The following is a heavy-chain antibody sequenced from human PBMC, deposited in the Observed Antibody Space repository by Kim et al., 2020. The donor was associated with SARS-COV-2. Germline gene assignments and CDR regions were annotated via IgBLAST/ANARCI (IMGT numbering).Heavy chain of an antibody. CDR2: IIPIFGTA. V-gene: IGHV1-69*13. Sequence: SVKVSCKASGGTFSSYAISWVRQAPGQGLEWMGGIIPIFGTANYAQKFQGRVTITADESTSTAYMELSSLRFEDTAVYYFARSTVTTQMGRMYYYYGMDVWGQGTTVTVSS. J-gene: IGHJ6*01. CDR1: GGTFSSYA. D-gene: IGHD4-17*01. CDR3: ARSTVTTQMGRMYYYYGMDV.